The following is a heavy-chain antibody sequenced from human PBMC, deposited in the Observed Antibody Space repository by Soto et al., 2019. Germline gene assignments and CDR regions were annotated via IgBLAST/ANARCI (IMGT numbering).Heavy chain of an antibody. D-gene: IGHD5-12*01. J-gene: IGHJ2*01. V-gene: IGHV1-18*04. CDR1: GYSFTTYG. CDR2: ISPYNGDT. Sequence: QVQLVQSGDEVKKPGASLNVSCKTSGYSFTTYGISWVRQAPGQGLEWMAWISPYNGDTSYAQRLQGRVTVTTDTSPSTAYMELRSLRSDHTAVYYCDRAIWLQLSDWYFDLWGRGTLVTVSS. CDR3: DRAIWLQLSDWYFDL.